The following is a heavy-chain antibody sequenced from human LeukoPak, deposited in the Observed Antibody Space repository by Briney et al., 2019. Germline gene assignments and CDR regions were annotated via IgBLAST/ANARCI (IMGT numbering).Heavy chain of an antibody. CDR2: IYPSGST. Sequence: PSETLSLTCTVSGGSISSFSWSWIRQPAGKGLEWIGRIYPSGSTNYNPSLKSRVTMSVDTSKNQFSLKLSSVTAADTAVYYCARGMGSGWYEIGYWGQRTLVTVSS. D-gene: IGHD6-19*01. CDR1: GGSISSFS. V-gene: IGHV4-4*07. CDR3: ARGMGSGWYEIGY. J-gene: IGHJ4*02.